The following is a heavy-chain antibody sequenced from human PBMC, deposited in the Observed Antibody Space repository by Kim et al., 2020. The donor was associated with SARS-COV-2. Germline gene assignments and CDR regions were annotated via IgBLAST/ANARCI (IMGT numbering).Heavy chain of an antibody. CDR3: ARVGDILTGYDY. J-gene: IGHJ4*02. V-gene: IGHV4-59*01. Sequence: NYHPSLKSRVTISVDTSKNQFSLKLSSVTAADTAVYYCARVGDILTGYDYWGQGTLVTVSS. D-gene: IGHD3-9*01.